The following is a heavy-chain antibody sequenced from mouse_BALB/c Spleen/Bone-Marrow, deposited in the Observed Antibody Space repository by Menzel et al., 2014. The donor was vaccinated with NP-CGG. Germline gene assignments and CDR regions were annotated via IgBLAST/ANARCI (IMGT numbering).Heavy chain of an antibody. Sequence: VQLQQSGAELVKPGASVKLSCTASGFNIKDTYMHWVKQRPEQGLEWIGRIDPANGNTKYDPKFQGKATITADTSFNTAYLQLSSLTSEDTAVYYCARLITTDYWGQGTTLTVSS. CDR1: GFNIKDTY. J-gene: IGHJ2*01. CDR3: ARLITTDY. CDR2: IDPANGNT. V-gene: IGHV14-3*02. D-gene: IGHD2-4*01.